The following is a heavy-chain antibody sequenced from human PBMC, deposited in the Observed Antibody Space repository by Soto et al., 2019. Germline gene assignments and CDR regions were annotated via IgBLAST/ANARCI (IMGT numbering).Heavy chain of an antibody. CDR3: ATPGLICSGGRCYSRYYFDH. CDR1: GYTLTELS. Sequence: ASVKVSCKVSGYTLTELSMHWVRQAPGKGLEWMGGFDPEDGETIYAQKFRGRVTMTEDTSTDTAHMEISSLRSEDTAVYFCATPGLICSGGRCYSRYYFDHWGQGTQVTVSS. J-gene: IGHJ4*02. V-gene: IGHV1-24*01. D-gene: IGHD2-15*01. CDR2: FDPEDGET.